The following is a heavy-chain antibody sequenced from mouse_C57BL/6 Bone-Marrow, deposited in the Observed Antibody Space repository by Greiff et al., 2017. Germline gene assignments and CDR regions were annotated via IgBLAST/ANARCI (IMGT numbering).Heavy chain of an antibody. Sequence: VQLQQSGAELVKPGASVKMSCKASGYTFTSYWITWVKQRPGQGLEWIGEIDPSDGYTNYNQKFKGKATLTVDTSSSTAYMQLSSLTSEDSAVYYGARVYYGYYDWYFDVWGTGTTVTVSS. D-gene: IGHD2-3*01. CDR2: IDPSDGYT. V-gene: IGHV1-69*02. CDR1: GYTFTSYW. CDR3: ARVYYGYYDWYFDV. J-gene: IGHJ1*03.